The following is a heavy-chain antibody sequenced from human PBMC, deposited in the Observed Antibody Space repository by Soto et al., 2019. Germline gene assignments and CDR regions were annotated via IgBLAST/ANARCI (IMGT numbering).Heavy chain of an antibody. CDR3: AKSDILTAYSGFFDY. CDR2: IGGGGGST. J-gene: IGHJ4*02. D-gene: IGHD3-9*01. CDR1: GFTFSSYA. V-gene: IGHV3-23*01. Sequence: EVPLLESGGGLVQPGGSLRLSCAASGFTFSSYAMNWVRQAPGKGLEWVSAIGGGGGSTYYAESVKGRFTISRDNAKNTLYLQMNSLRAEDTAVYYCAKSDILTAYSGFFDYWGQGTLVTVSS.